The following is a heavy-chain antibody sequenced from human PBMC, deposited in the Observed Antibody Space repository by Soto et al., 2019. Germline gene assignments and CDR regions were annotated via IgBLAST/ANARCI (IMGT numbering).Heavy chain of an antibody. CDR3: ARDRALNNAAVGMAY. D-gene: IGHD6-13*01. CDR1: GGPFSSYV. CDR2: IIPMFGIT. Sequence: QVQLVQSGAEVKKPGSSVKVSCKASGGPFSSYVLTWVRQAPGQGLEWMGRIIPMFGITDFAPKFQGRVTITADKSTRTAYMELSSLSSEDTAIYSCARDRALNNAAVGMAYWGQGTLVTVSS. V-gene: IGHV1-69*04. J-gene: IGHJ4*02.